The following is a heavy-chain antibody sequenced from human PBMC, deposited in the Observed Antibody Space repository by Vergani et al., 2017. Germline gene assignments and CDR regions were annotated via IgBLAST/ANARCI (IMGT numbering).Heavy chain of an antibody. J-gene: IGHJ4*02. CDR2: LYASGRT. V-gene: IGHV4-38-2*01. D-gene: IGHD5-18*01. CDR3: ARHLRGYSYGVFDD. CDR1: DFISNGHY. Sequence: QVQLQESGPGLVKPSETLSLICDVFDFISNGHYWGWIRPSPEKGLELIGSLYASGRTYYRPSLKSRVVISIDTSKNHFSLRLSSVTAADTAVYYCARHLRGYSYGVFDDWGRGREVTVSS.